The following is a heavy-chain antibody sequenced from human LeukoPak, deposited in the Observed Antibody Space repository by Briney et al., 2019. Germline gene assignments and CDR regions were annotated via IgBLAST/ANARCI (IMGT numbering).Heavy chain of an antibody. Sequence: GGSLRLSCAPSGFTFSSYGMHWVRQAPGKGLEWVAFIRYDGSDKHYADSVKGRFTISRDNSKDTLYLQMNNLGAEDTAVYYCAKDLELAPFDYWGQGTLVTVSS. V-gene: IGHV3-30*02. CDR1: GFTFSSYG. J-gene: IGHJ4*02. CDR2: IRYDGSDK. D-gene: IGHD1-26*01. CDR3: AKDLELAPFDY.